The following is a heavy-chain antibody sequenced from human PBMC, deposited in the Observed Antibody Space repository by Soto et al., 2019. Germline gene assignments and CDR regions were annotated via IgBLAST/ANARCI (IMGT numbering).Heavy chain of an antibody. V-gene: IGHV3-21*01. D-gene: IGHD2-15*01. Sequence: EVQLVESGGVLVKPGGSLRLSCAASGFNFNSYTINWVRQAPGKRLEWLSSISSSGYIFSTDSVRGRFTISRDNAKNSVYLKINSLRAEDTAVYFCARDCSGGSCYPGMDVWGQGTTVTVSS. CDR3: ARDCSGGSCYPGMDV. J-gene: IGHJ6*02. CDR1: GFNFNSYT. CDR2: ISSSGYI.